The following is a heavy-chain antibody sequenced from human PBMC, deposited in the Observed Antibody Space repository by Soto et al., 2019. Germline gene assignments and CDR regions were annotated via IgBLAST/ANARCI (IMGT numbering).Heavy chain of an antibody. CDR1: GYSFTSYW. Sequence: GESLKISCKGSGYSFTSYWIGWVRQMPGKGLEWMGIIYPGDSDTRYSPSFQGQVTISADKSISTAYLQWSSLKASDTAMHYCARPEYSSSSGYYYGMDVWGQGTTVTVSS. D-gene: IGHD6-6*01. V-gene: IGHV5-51*01. CDR2: IYPGDSDT. J-gene: IGHJ6*02. CDR3: ARPEYSSSSGYYYGMDV.